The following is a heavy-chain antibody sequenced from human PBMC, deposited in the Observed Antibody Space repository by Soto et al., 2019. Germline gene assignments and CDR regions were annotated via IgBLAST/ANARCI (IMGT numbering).Heavy chain of an antibody. CDR2: INHDGNT. J-gene: IGHJ4*01. Sequence: LSLTCGVFGGSFTSNYWTWIRQPPGKGLEWIGEINHDGNTNYSPSLKSRVTISVDTSKNQFSLRLTSVTAADTAVYYCASARYDYWGHGTLVTVSS. CDR3: ASARYDY. D-gene: IGHD6-6*01. V-gene: IGHV4-34*01. CDR1: GGSFTSNY.